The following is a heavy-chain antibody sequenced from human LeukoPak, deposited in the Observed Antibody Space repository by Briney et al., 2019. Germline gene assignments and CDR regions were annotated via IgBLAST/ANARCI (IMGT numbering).Heavy chain of an antibody. J-gene: IGHJ4*02. CDR2: IRYDGSNK. V-gene: IGHV3-30*02. CDR3: AKGRKVYSSGWYDY. Sequence: GGSLRLSCAASGFTFSSYGMHWVRQAPGKGLEWVAFIRYDGSNKYYADSVKGRLTISRDNSKNTLYLQMNSLRAEDTAVYYCAKGRKVYSSGWYDYWGQGTLVTVSS. CDR1: GFTFSSYG. D-gene: IGHD6-19*01.